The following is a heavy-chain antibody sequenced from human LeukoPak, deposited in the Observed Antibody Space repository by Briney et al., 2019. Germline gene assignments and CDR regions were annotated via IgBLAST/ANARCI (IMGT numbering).Heavy chain of an antibody. Sequence: GGSLRLSSAASGFTFDDYGMSWVRQAPGKGLEWVSGINWNGGSTGYADSVKGRFTISRDNAKNSLYLQMNSLRAEDTALYHCARESADYGDFWFDPWGQGTLVTVSS. D-gene: IGHD4-17*01. CDR1: GFTFDDYG. V-gene: IGHV3-20*01. CDR2: INWNGGST. CDR3: ARESADYGDFWFDP. J-gene: IGHJ5*02.